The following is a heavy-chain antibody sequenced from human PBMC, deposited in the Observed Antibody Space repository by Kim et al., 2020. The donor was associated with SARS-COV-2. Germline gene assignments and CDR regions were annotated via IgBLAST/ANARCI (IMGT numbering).Heavy chain of an antibody. J-gene: IGHJ6*02. CDR2: IKSKTNGGKK. CDR1: GFTFSNAW. Sequence: GGSLRLSCAASGFTFSNAWMNWVRQAPGKGLEWVGRIKSKTNGGKKGYGAHVKGRFTISRDDTKNTLYLQMNSMKTEDTAMYYWTSALDDYCGGDCYSRVWGQGTTVTVSS. D-gene: IGHD2-21*02. CDR3: TSALDDYCGGDCYSRV. V-gene: IGHV3-15*01.